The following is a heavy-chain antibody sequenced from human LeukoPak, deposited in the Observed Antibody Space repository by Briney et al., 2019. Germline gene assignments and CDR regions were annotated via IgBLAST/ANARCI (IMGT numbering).Heavy chain of an antibody. CDR3: ARALSIAAAAGGY. CDR1: GGTFSSYA. CDR2: INTNTGNP. J-gene: IGHJ4*02. V-gene: IGHV7-4-1*02. Sequence: ASVKVSCKASGGTFSSYAISWVRQAPGQGLEWMGWINTNTGNPTYAQGFTGRFVFSLDTSVTTAYLQISSLKTEDTAVYYCARALSIAAAAGGYWGQGTLVTVSS. D-gene: IGHD6-13*01.